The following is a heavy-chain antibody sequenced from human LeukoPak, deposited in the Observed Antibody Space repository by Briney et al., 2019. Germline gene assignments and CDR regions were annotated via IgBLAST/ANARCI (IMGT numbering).Heavy chain of an antibody. CDR3: ARQTAEDCSSTSCYIRNWFDP. CDR2: IYHSGST. Sequence: KPSETLSLTCAVSGYSISSGYYWGWIRQPPGKGLEWIGSIYHSGSTYNNPSLKSRVTVSVDTSKNQFSLKLSSVTAADTAVYYCARQTAEDCSSTSCYIRNWFDPWGQGTLVTVSS. V-gene: IGHV4-38-2*01. CDR1: GYSISSGYY. D-gene: IGHD2-2*02. J-gene: IGHJ5*02.